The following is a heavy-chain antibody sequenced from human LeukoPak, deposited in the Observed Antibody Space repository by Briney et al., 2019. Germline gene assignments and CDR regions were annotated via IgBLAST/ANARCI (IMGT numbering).Heavy chain of an antibody. V-gene: IGHV4-39*07. J-gene: IGHJ4*02. Sequence: SETLSLTCTVSGGSISSSSYYWGWIRQPPGKGLEWIGSIYYSGSTYYNPSLKSRVTISVDTSKNQFSLKLSSVTAADTAVYYCAREDFRLGGYSYWGQGTLVTVSS. CDR1: GGSISSSSYY. CDR2: IYYSGST. D-gene: IGHD4-23*01. CDR3: AREDFRLGGYSY.